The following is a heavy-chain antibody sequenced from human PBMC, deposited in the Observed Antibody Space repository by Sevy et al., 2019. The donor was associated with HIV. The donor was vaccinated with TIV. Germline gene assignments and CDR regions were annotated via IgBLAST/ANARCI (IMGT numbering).Heavy chain of an antibody. Sequence: GGSLRLSCAASGFTFSIYSMNWVRQAPGKGLEWVSSISSSSSHIYYGDSVKGRFTISRDNSKNTLYLQMNSLRGDDSAVYFCARDPLYYSHRDSYHLKYYFDYWGQGTQVTVSS. CDR1: GFTFSIYS. D-gene: IGHD3-10*01. V-gene: IGHV3-21*01. CDR3: ARDPLYYSHRDSYHLKYYFDY. J-gene: IGHJ4*02. CDR2: ISSSSSHI.